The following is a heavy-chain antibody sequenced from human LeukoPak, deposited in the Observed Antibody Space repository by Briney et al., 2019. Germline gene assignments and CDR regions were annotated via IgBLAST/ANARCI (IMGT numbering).Heavy chain of an antibody. Sequence: SGGSLRLSCAASGFTFSSYAMSWVRQAPGMGLEWVSAISGNSGNTHYADSVKGRFTISRDNAKNSLYLHMNGLRAEDTAVYYCAREVYYGSGRRFDYWGQGTLVTVSS. V-gene: IGHV3-23*01. J-gene: IGHJ4*02. D-gene: IGHD3-10*01. CDR1: GFTFSSYA. CDR2: ISGNSGNT. CDR3: AREVYYGSGRRFDY.